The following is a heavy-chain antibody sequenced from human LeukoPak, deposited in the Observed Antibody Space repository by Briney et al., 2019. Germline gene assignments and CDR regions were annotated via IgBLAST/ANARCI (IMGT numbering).Heavy chain of an antibody. V-gene: IGHV3-9*01. Sequence: GRSLRLSCAASGFTFDDYAMHWVRQAPGKGLEWVSGISWNSGSIGYADSVKGRFTISRDNAKNSLYLQMNSLRAEDTALYYCAKSDHYDSSGYSGSPYWFDPWGQGTLVTVSS. J-gene: IGHJ5*02. CDR1: GFTFDDYA. CDR2: ISWNSGSI. D-gene: IGHD3-22*01. CDR3: AKSDHYDSSGYSGSPYWFDP.